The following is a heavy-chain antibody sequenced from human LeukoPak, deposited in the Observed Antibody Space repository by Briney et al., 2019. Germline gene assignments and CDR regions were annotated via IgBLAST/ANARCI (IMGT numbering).Heavy chain of an antibody. J-gene: IGHJ6*02. CDR1: GGSFSGYY. Sequence: SETLSLTCAVYGGSFSGYYWSWIRQPPGKGLEWIGEINHSGSTNYNPSLKSRVTISVDTSKNQFSLKLSSVTAADTAVYYCARDRWDIVVVPAAPTVYYYYGMDVWGQGTTVTVSS. CDR2: INHSGST. V-gene: IGHV4-34*01. CDR3: ARDRWDIVVVPAAPTVYYYYGMDV. D-gene: IGHD2-2*01.